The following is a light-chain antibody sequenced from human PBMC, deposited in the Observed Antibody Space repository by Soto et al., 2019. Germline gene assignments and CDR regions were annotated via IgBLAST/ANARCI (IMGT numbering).Light chain of an antibody. Sequence: EIVMTQSPATLSVSPGERATLSCRASQSVSSNLAWYQQKPGQAPRLLIYSASTRATGFPARFXGSGXGTXXXXXXXXXQSXDFAXXYCXQXNXWPITFGQXTRLEXX. CDR1: QSVSSN. J-gene: IGKJ5*01. CDR2: SAS. V-gene: IGKV3-15*01. CDR3: XQXNXWPIT.